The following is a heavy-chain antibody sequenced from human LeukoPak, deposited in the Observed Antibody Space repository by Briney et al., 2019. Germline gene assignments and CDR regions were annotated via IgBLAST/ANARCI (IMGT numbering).Heavy chain of an antibody. J-gene: IGHJ5*02. D-gene: IGHD5-24*01. V-gene: IGHV3-48*01. CDR3: VRDRTLGVRDGFILA. CDR1: GFTFSAYN. Sequence: QPGGSLRLSCAASGFTFSAYNMIWVRKAPGKGLEWLSYISGSSSAIYYADSVQGRFTISRDNAKNSLSLQMSSLRVEDTAVYYCVRDRTLGVRDGFILAWGQGTLVTVSS. CDR2: ISGSSSAI.